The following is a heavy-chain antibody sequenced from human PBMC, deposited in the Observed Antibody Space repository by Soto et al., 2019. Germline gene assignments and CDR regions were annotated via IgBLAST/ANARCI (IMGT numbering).Heavy chain of an antibody. V-gene: IGHV2-5*01. CDR1: RFSLSSSGVGVG. J-gene: IGHJ6*02. D-gene: IGHD2-2*01. Sequence: GPPLINSTQTLTLSCTFSRFSLSSSGVGVGVGWIRHPPGNSLGRLAVIYWKDDKRSSPSLKSRITITKDPSKNQVVLILTNADPVDTAKYYCAHTSDVAVPAAMGGDYYYYGMDVWGQGTTVTVSS. CDR3: AHTSDVAVPAAMGGDYYYYGMDV. CDR2: IYWKDDK.